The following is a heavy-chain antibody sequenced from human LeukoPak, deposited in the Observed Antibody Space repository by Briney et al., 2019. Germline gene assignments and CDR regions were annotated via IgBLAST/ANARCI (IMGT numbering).Heavy chain of an antibody. CDR1: GYSFTSYW. CDR2: IYPGDSDT. J-gene: IGHJ3*02. V-gene: IGHV5-51*01. Sequence: GESLKISCKGSGYSFTSYWIGWVRQMPGKGLEWMGIIYPGDSDTRYSPSFQGQVTISADKSISTAYLQWSSLKASDTAMYYCASGLYYDILTGYYRDAFDIWGQGTMVTVSS. D-gene: IGHD3-9*01. CDR3: ASGLYYDILTGYYRDAFDI.